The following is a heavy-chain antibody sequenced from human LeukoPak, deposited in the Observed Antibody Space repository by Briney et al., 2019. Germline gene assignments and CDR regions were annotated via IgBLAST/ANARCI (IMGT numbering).Heavy chain of an antibody. V-gene: IGHV5-51*01. CDR2: IYPGDSDT. CDR1: GYSFTTYW. J-gene: IGHJ4*02. D-gene: IGHD3-9*01. CDR3: ASGDYDILTGSSIHFDY. Sequence: GESLKISCKDSGYSFTTYWIAWVRQMPGKGLEWMGIIYPGDSDTTYSPSFQGQVTISADKSISAAYLQWSSLKASDTAMYYCASGDYDILTGSSIHFDYWGQGTLVTVSS.